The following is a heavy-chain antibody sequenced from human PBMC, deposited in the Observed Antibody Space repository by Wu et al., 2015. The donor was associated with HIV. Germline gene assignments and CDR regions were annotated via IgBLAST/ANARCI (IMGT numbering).Heavy chain of an antibody. CDR2: IIPLFGTT. CDR1: GDTFNKYA. J-gene: IGHJ4*02. Sequence: QVQLVQSGADMKKPGSSVKVSCKASGDTFNKYAITWVRQAPGQGLEWMGRIIPLFGTTEYAHIFQGRVTITTDESTSTAYMRVSSLTSADTAVYYCATPRSPGFSSAWPTYFDYWGQGTLVTVSS. CDR3: ATPRSPGFSSAWPTYFDY. D-gene: IGHD6-19*01. V-gene: IGHV1-69*05.